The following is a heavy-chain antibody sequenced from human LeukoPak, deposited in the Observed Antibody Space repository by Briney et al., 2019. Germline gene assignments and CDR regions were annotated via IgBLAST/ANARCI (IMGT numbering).Heavy chain of an antibody. CDR3: ARGAGYNYPYYFDY. V-gene: IGHV3-53*01. J-gene: IGHJ4*02. CDR1: GFTDSSNY. D-gene: IGHD5-24*01. Sequence: GGSLRLSCAASGFTDSSNYMNWVRQAPGKGLEWVSVIYGGGNIYYADSVKGRFTISRDNSKNTLYLQMNSLRAEDTAVYYCARGAGYNYPYYFDYWGQGTLVTVSS. CDR2: IYGGGNI.